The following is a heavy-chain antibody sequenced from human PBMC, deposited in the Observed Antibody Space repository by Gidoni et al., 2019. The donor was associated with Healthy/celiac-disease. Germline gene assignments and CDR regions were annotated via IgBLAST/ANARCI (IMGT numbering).Heavy chain of an antibody. D-gene: IGHD3-3*01. CDR1: GGSFSGYY. CDR2: INHSGST. CDR3: ARTIFGVIGY. V-gene: IGHV4-34*01. J-gene: IGHJ4*02. Sequence: QVQLQQWGAGLLKPSETLSLTCAVYGGSFSGYYWSWIRQPPGKGLEWIGEINHSGSTNYNPSLKSRVTISVDTSKNQFSLKLSSVTAADTAVYYCARTIFGVIGYWGQGTLVTVSS.